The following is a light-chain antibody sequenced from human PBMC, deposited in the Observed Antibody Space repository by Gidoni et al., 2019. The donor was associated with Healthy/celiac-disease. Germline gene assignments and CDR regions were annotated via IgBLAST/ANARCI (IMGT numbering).Light chain of an antibody. Sequence: QSALTQPASVAGAPGQSITISCTGTSSDVGVYNYVSWYQQPPGKAPKLMIYEVSNRPSGVSTRFSGSHSGNSASLTISGLQAVDEADYYCSSYTSSSTLGVFGGGTKLTVL. CDR3: SSYTSSSTLGV. CDR1: SSDVGVYNY. J-gene: IGLJ3*02. CDR2: EVS. V-gene: IGLV2-14*01.